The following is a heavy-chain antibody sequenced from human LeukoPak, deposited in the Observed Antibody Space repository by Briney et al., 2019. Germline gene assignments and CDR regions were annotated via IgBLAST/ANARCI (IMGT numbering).Heavy chain of an antibody. J-gene: IGHJ3*01. CDR1: GFTSTTAW. CDR2: IRQDGSDK. D-gene: IGHD6-13*01. CDR3: VVYKYILSWSAFDF. Sequence: GGSLTLSCAMSGFTSTTAWMTWVRQAPGQGLEWLADIRQDGSDKYYVDSVKGRFIISRDNAKKSVSLHMNNLRVEDTAVYYCVVYKYILSWSAFDFWGRGTMVTVSS. V-gene: IGHV3-7*01.